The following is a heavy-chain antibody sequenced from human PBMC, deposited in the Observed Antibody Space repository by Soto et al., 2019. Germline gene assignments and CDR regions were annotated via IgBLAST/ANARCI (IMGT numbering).Heavy chain of an antibody. CDR1: GYTFTGYY. Sequence: QVQLVQSGAEVKKPGASVKVSCKASGYTFTGYYMHWVRQAPGQGLEWMGWINPNSGGTNYAQKFQGRVTMTRDTSISTAYMELSRLRSDDTAVYYCARDDILTGYHYYYYGMDVWGQGTTVTVSS. D-gene: IGHD3-9*01. J-gene: IGHJ6*02. CDR2: INPNSGGT. V-gene: IGHV1-2*02. CDR3: ARDDILTGYHYYYYGMDV.